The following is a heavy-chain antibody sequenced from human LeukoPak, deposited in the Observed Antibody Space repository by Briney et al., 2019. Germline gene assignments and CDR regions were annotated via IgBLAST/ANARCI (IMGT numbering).Heavy chain of an antibody. D-gene: IGHD2-2*01. CDR2: VSGSGGST. J-gene: IGHJ4*02. CDR3: AKDQEYCSSTSCYDGDYFDY. CDR1: GFTVSSFD. V-gene: IGHV3-23*01. Sequence: GGSPRLSCASSGFTVSSFDMSWVRQAPGKGLEWVSAVSGSGGSTYYADSVRGRFTVSRDTSKNTLYLQMNSLRAEDTAVYYCAKDQEYCSSTSCYDGDYFDYWGQGTLVTVSS.